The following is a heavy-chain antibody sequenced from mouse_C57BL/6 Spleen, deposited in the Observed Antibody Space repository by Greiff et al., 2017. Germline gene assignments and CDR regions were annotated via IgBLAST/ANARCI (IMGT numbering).Heavy chain of an antibody. CDR3: ARAGYYHFDY. V-gene: IGHV1-54*01. CDR2: IKPGSGGT. J-gene: IGHJ2*01. D-gene: IGHD2-3*01. CDR1: GYAFTNYL. Sequence: VQLQQSGAELVRPGTSVKVSCKASGYAFTNYLIEWVKQRPGQGLEWIGVIKPGSGGTNYNEKFKGKATLTADKSSSTAYMQLSSLTSEDSAVYFCARAGYYHFDYWGQGTTLTVSS.